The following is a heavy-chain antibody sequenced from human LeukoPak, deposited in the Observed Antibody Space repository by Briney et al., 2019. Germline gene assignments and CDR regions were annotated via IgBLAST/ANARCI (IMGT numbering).Heavy chain of an antibody. J-gene: IGHJ4*02. CDR3: ARAEALKFRDFDY. CDR1: GFTFNNAW. CDR2: ITSSGSYI. Sequence: GGSLRLSCVASGFTFNNAWMSWVRQAPGKGLEWVSSITSSGSYIYYADSVKGRFTISRDNARNSLYLQMNSLRAEDTAIYYCARAEALKFRDFDYWGQGTLVTVSS. V-gene: IGHV3-21*01.